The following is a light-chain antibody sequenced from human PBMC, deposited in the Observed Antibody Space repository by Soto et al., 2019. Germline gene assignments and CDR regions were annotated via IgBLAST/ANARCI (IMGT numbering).Light chain of an antibody. J-gene: IGLJ2*01. V-gene: IGLV2-14*03. CDR1: SNDVGGYNY. CDR3: SSYATDSSL. CDR2: DVN. Sequence: QSALTQPASVSGSPGQSITISCTGTSNDVGGYNYVSWYQQHPGKAPKLIIYDVNNRPSGVSNRFSGSKSGNTVSLTISGLQADDEADYYCSSYATDSSLFGGGTKLTVL.